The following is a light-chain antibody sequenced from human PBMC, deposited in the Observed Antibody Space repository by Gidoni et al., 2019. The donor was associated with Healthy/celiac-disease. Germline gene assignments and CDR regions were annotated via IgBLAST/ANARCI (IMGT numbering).Light chain of an antibody. V-gene: IGKV3-11*01. CDR2: DAS. CDR3: QQRSNWPPL. CDR1: QSVSSY. J-gene: IGKJ3*01. Sequence: EILLTQSPATLSLSPGERATLSCRASQSVSSYLAWYQQKPGQAPRLLIYDASNRATGIPARFRGSGSRTDFTLTISSLEPENFAVYYCQQRSNWPPLFXHXTKVDIK.